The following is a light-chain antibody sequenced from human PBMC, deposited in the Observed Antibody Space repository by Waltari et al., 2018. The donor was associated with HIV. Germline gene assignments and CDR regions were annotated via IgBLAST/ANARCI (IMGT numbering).Light chain of an antibody. CDR1: SGDVGTYNL. V-gene: IGLV2-23*02. CDR2: EVN. CDR3: CSFTGDSTWV. Sequence: QSALTQPASVSGSPGQSITMSCPGASGDVGTYNLVSWYQQHPGKAPKLMIYEVNKRPSGVSNRFSGSKSGNTASLTISGLQAEDEAHYFCCSFTGDSTWVFGGGTKLTVL. J-gene: IGLJ3*02.